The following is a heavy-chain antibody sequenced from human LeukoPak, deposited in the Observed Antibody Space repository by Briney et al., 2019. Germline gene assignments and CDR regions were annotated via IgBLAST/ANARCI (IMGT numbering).Heavy chain of an antibody. CDR2: IYSGGST. D-gene: IGHD3-22*01. V-gene: IGHV3-53*01. Sequence: GGSLRLSCAASGFTVRSNYMSWVRQAPGNGLEWVSVIYSGGSTYYADSVKGRFTISRDNSKNTLYLQMNSLRAEDTAVYYRARKTYYYDSSAYYYEDWGQGTLVTVSS. CDR1: GFTVRSNY. J-gene: IGHJ4*02. CDR3: ARKTYYYDSSAYYYED.